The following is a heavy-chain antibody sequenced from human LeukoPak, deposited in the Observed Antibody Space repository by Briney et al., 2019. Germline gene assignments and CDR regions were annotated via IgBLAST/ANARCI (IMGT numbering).Heavy chain of an antibody. Sequence: GESLKISCKASGYKFTSYWIAWVRQRPGYGLEWMGSLYPIDYDKTYSPSFQGQVTMSADRSISTAYLQWSSLKASDTAMYYCARHAYDFWSGAPDYWGQGTLVTVSS. V-gene: IGHV5-51*01. CDR1: GYKFTSYW. CDR2: LYPIDYDK. J-gene: IGHJ4*02. D-gene: IGHD3-3*01. CDR3: ARHAYDFWSGAPDY.